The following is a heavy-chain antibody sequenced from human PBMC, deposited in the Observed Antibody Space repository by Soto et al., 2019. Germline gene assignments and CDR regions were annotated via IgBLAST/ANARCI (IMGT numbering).Heavy chain of an antibody. Sequence: PVASLTLSWKVSGYSFACYWITWVRQQPGKGLEWMGRIDPSYSQTYYSPSFRGHVTISATKSIPTVFLQWSSLRASDTAMYYCAIQIYDSATGPNFQYFFESWGQGHSVPFSS. V-gene: IGHV5-10-1*01. CDR1: GYSFACYW. J-gene: IGHJ4*02. D-gene: IGHD2-15*01. CDR2: IDPSYSQT. CDR3: AIQIYDSATGPNFQYFFES.